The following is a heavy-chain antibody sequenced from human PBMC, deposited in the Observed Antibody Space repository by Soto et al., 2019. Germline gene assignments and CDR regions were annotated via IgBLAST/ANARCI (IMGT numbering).Heavy chain of an antibody. D-gene: IGHD5-12*01. CDR2: ISAYNGNT. CDR1: GYTFTSYG. Sequence: GASVKVSCKASGYTFTSYGISWVRQAPGQGLEWMGWISAYNGNTNYAQKLQGRVTMTTDTSTSTAYMELRSLRSDDTAVYYCARDPHGGGYSGYLDPWGQGTLVTVSS. CDR3: ARDPHGGGYSGYLDP. V-gene: IGHV1-18*01. J-gene: IGHJ5*02.